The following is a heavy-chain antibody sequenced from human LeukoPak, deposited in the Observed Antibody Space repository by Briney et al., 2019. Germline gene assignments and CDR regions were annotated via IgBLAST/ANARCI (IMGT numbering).Heavy chain of an antibody. CDR2: IKQDGSEK. V-gene: IGHV3-7*01. Sequence: PGGSLRLSCAASGFTFSSYWMSWVRQAPGKGLEWGANIKQDGSEKYYVDSVKGRLTISRDNAKNSLYLQMNSLRAEDTAVYYCARDGTDPSDYYYYGMDVWGQGTTVTVSS. J-gene: IGHJ6*02. CDR3: ARDGTDPSDYYYYGMDV. CDR1: GFTFSSYW.